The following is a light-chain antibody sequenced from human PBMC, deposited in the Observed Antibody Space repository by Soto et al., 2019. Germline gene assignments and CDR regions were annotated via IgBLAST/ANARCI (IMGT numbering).Light chain of an antibody. Sequence: QSALTQPASVSGSPGQSITISCTGTSSDVGGYNYVSWYQQHPGTAPKLMIFDVSDRPSGVSNGFSGSKSGNTASLTISGLQAEDEADYYCCSYTSSSTPGVFGTGTKVTVL. J-gene: IGLJ1*01. CDR3: CSYTSSSTPGV. V-gene: IGLV2-14*01. CDR1: SSDVGGYNY. CDR2: DVS.